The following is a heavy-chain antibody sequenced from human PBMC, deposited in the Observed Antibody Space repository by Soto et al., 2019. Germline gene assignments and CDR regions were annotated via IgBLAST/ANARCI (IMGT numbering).Heavy chain of an antibody. V-gene: IGHV3-13*01. CDR2: IGTQHDT. J-gene: IGHJ5*02. CDR3: ARQASYWHGGGGWFDP. Sequence: EVQLVESGGGLVQPGGSLRLSCAASGFTFSAYDMHWVRQATGKGLEWVSAIGTQHDTYYPDSVKGRFTISRENAKNFFYLQMDSPRAGDTAVYYCARQASYWHGGGGWFDPWGQGTLVTVSS. D-gene: IGHD2-8*02. CDR1: GFTFSAYD.